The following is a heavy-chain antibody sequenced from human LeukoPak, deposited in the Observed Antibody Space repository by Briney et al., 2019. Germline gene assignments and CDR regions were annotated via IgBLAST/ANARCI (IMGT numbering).Heavy chain of an antibody. V-gene: IGHV4-61*02. CDR3: ARGSAAGNYYYYYMDV. D-gene: IGHD6-13*01. CDR1: GGSISSGSYY. J-gene: IGHJ6*03. Sequence: TSEPLSLTCTVPGGSISSGSYYWRWIRQPAGKGLEWIGRIYTSGSTNYNPSLQSRVTITVHKSKNQFSRKLSSVTAADTAVYYCARGSAAGNYYYYYMDVWGKGTTVTISS. CDR2: IYTSGST.